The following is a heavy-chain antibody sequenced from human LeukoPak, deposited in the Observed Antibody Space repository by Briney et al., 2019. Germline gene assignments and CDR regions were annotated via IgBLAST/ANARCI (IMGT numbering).Heavy chain of an antibody. CDR2: ISSSSSTI. Sequence: ETLSLTCTVSGGSISSISYYWGWIRQPPGKGLEWVSYISSSSSTIYYADSVKGRFTISRDNAKDSLYLQMNSLRAEDTAVYYCARETPRGARGDYWGQGTLVTVSS. D-gene: IGHD3-10*01. CDR1: GGSISSIS. CDR3: ARETPRGARGDY. J-gene: IGHJ4*02. V-gene: IGHV3-48*01.